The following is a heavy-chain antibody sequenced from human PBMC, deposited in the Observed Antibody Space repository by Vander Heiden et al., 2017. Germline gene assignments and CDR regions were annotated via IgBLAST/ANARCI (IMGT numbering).Heavy chain of an antibody. D-gene: IGHD1-26*01. CDR3: ARGIKRRASFFDS. J-gene: IGHJ4*02. Sequence: QVELQQWGAGLLRPSETLSLTCAVRDGSFIGYYWTWLRQPPGKGLEWIGEINHSGSTEYRPSLRSRVTISVDTPKYQFSLKVRYLTDADNAVYFCARGIKRRASFFDSWGPGTLVTVSS. CDR1: DGSFIGYY. V-gene: IGHV4-34*01. CDR2: INHSGST.